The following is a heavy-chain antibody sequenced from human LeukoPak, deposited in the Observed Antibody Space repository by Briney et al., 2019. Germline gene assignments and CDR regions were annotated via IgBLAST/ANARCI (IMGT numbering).Heavy chain of an antibody. CDR2: MNPNSGNT. V-gene: IGHV1-8*01. D-gene: IGHD1-26*01. CDR3: ASSLVGATYFDY. Sequence: RASVKVSCKASGYTFTSYDINWVRQATGQGLEWMGWMNPNSGNTGYAQKLQGRVTMTTDTSTSTAYMELRSLRSDDTAVYYCASSLVGATYFDYWGQGTLVTVSS. J-gene: IGHJ4*02. CDR1: GYTFTSYD.